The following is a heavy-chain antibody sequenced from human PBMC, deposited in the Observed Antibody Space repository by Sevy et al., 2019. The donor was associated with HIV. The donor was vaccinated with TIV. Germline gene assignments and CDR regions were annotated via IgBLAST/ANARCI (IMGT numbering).Heavy chain of an antibody. D-gene: IGHD5-18*01. J-gene: IGHJ2*01. CDR3: ARSNVATAMPSRFDWYFDL. V-gene: IGHV3-53*01. CDR1: GFTVSSNY. CDR2: VDSGGST. Sequence: GGSLRLSCAASGFTVSSNYMSWVRRAPGKGLEWVSVVDSGGSTYNADSVNGRFTISRDNSENTLYLQMNSLRAEDTAVYYCARSNVATAMPSRFDWYFDLWGRGTLVTVSS.